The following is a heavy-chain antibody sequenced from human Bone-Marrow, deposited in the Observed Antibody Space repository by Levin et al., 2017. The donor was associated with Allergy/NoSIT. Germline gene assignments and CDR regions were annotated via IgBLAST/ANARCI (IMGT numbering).Heavy chain of an antibody. D-gene: IGHD1-26*01. CDR2: IIPMPGIA. Sequence: SVKVSCKASGGSFSSFTFNWVRQAPGQGLEWMGKIIPMPGIAKYAPKFQGRVTITADTSTSTAYMELSGLRSEDTALYYCARGVGPAIVVDAFDVWGQGTMVTVAS. CDR1: GGSFSSFT. CDR3: ARGVGPAIVVDAFDV. V-gene: IGHV1-69*02. J-gene: IGHJ3*01.